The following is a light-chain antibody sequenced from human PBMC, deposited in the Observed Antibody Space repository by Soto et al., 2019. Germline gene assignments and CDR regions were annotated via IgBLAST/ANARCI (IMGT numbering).Light chain of an antibody. CDR1: QGISSY. CDR2: AAS. Sequence: DIQLTQSPSFLSESVGERVTITCRARQGISSYLAWYQQKPGKVPKLLIYAASTLQSGVPSRFSGSGSGTEFTLTISSLQPEDFATYYCQQLNSYPWTFGQGTKVEIK. CDR3: QQLNSYPWT. V-gene: IGKV1-9*01. J-gene: IGKJ1*01.